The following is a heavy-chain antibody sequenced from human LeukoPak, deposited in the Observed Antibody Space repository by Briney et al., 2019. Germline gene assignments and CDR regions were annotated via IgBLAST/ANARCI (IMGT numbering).Heavy chain of an antibody. CDR1: GFTFSSYG. CDR2: ISYDGSNK. Sequence: PGRSLRLSCAASGFTFSSYGMHWVRQAPGKGLEWVAVISYDGSNKYYADSVKGRFTISRDNSKNTLYLQMNSLRAEDTAVYYCARELTTVVTQLFDYWGQGTLVTVSS. V-gene: IGHV3-30*03. CDR3: ARELTTVVTQLFDY. J-gene: IGHJ4*02. D-gene: IGHD4-23*01.